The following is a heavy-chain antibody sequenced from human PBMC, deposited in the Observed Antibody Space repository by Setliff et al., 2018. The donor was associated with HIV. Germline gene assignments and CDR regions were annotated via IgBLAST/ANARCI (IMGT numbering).Heavy chain of an antibody. J-gene: IGHJ1*01. V-gene: IGHV1-69*13. CDR3: ARGADASGYFYRGYFQH. CDR1: GVTCNYSF. D-gene: IGHD3-22*01. CDR2: VVPTIHEA. Sequence: GASVKVSCKASGVTCNYSFITWVRQAPGQGLEWMGGVVPTIHEATYAQKFQGRVTITADESATTVYMEMSGLTSEDTAIYYCARGADASGYFYRGYFQHWGQGTLVTVSS.